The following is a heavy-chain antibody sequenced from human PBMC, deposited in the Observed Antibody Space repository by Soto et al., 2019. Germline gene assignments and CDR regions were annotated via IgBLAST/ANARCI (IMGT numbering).Heavy chain of an antibody. D-gene: IGHD2-15*01. V-gene: IGHV1-24*01. CDR1: GYTLTELS. Sequence: RASVKVSCKVSGYTLTELSMHWVRQAPGKGLERMGGFDPEDGETIYAQKFQGRVTMTEDTSTDTAYMELSSLRSEDTAVYYCATDGPDIVVVVAGRGAFDIWGQGTMVTVSS. CDR2: FDPEDGET. CDR3: ATDGPDIVVVVAGRGAFDI. J-gene: IGHJ3*02.